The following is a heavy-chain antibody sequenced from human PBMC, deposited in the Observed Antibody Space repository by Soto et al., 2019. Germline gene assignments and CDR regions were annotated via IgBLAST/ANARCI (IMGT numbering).Heavy chain of an antibody. Sequence: ASVKVSCKASGYTFTSYYMHWVRQAPGQGLEWMGIINPSGGSTSYAQKFQGRVTMTRDTXXXXXXXXXXXXXXXDTAVYYCARDLMIVVKSGMDVWGQGTTVTVS. J-gene: IGHJ6*02. CDR1: GYTFTSYY. V-gene: IGHV1-46*01. CDR3: ARDLMIVVKSGMDV. D-gene: IGHD3-22*01. CDR2: INPSGGST.